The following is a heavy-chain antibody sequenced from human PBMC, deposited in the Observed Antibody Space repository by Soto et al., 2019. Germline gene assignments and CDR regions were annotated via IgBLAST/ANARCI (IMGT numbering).Heavy chain of an antibody. J-gene: IGHJ4*02. D-gene: IGHD3-10*01. CDR1: GGSISSAGYY. CDR2: IYYSGST. CDR3: SRVYYSSGRSLDY. Sequence: QVHLQESGPGLVKPSQTLSLTCTVSGGSISSAGYYWSWIRQHPGKGLEWIGYIYYSGSTYYNPSLQSRFTISVDTSQNQFSLKLTSVTAADTAVYYCSRVYYSSGRSLDYWGQGTLVTVSS. V-gene: IGHV4-31*03.